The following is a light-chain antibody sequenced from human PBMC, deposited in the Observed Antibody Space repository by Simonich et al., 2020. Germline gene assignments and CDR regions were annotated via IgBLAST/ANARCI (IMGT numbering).Light chain of an antibody. Sequence: SSELTQDPAVSVALGQTVRITCQEDSLRSYYASWDQQKPGQAPVLVIYGQNNRPSGIPDRFSVSSSGNTASLTITGAQAEDEADYYCNSRDSSGNHLVFGGGTKLTVL. CDR3: NSRDSSGNHLV. V-gene: IGLV3-19*01. CDR2: GQN. J-gene: IGLJ2*01. CDR1: SLRSYY.